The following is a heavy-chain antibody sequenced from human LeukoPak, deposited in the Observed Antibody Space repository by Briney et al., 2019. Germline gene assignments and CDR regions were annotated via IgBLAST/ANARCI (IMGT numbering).Heavy chain of an antibody. J-gene: IGHJ4*02. V-gene: IGHV4-59*01. CDR2: IYYSGST. CDR3: ASTYGSGSYGLDY. D-gene: IGHD3-10*01. Sequence: SETLSLTCTVSGGSISSYYLSWIRQPPGKGLEWIGYIYYSGSTNYNPSLKSRVTIPVDTSKNQFSLKLSSVTAADTAVYYCASTYGSGSYGLDYWGQGTLVTVSS. CDR1: GGSISSYY.